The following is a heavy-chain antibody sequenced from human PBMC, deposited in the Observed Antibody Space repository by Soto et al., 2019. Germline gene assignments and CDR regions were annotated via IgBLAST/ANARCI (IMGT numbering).Heavy chain of an antibody. V-gene: IGHV4-39*01. CDR1: GGSISSSSYY. J-gene: IGHJ5*02. CDR2: IYYSGST. Sequence: QLQLQESGPGLVKPSETLSLTCTVSGGSISSSSYYWGWIRQPPGKGLEWIGSIYYSGSTYYNPSLKSRVTISVDTSKNQFSLKLSSVTAADTAVYYCARLGTAPYSNWFDPWGQGTLVTVSS. CDR3: ARLGTAPYSNWFDP. D-gene: IGHD2-21*01.